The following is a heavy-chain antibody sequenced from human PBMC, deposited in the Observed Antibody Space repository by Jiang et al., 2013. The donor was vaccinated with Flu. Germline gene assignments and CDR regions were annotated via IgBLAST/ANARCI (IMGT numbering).Heavy chain of an antibody. D-gene: IGHD3-22*01. CDR3: ARSHGYYYDSSGYYGEPPHDY. Sequence: GSGLVKPSQTLSLTCTVSGGSISNGSYYWSWIRQPAGKGLEWIGRIYTSGSTNYNPSLKSRVTISVDTSKNQFSLKLSSVTAADTAVYYCARSHGYYYDSSGYYGEPPHDYWGQGTLVTVSS. CDR1: GGSISNGSYY. CDR2: IYTSGST. J-gene: IGHJ4*02. V-gene: IGHV4-61*02.